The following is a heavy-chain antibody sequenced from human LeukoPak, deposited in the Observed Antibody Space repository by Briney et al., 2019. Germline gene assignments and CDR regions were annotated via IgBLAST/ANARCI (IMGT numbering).Heavy chain of an antibody. Sequence: SVTVSCKASGGTFSSYAISWVRQAPGQGLEWMGGIIPIFGTANYAQKFQGRVTITADESTSTAYMELSSLRSEDTAVYYCARDLAARLYYYYYYYMDVWGKGTTVTVSS. J-gene: IGHJ6*03. D-gene: IGHD6-6*01. CDR1: GGTFSSYA. V-gene: IGHV1-69*13. CDR2: IIPIFGTA. CDR3: ARDLAARLYYYYYYYMDV.